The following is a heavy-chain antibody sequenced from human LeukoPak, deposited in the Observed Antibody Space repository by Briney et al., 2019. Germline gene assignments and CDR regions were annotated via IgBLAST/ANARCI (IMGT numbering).Heavy chain of an antibody. CDR1: GFTFSNYA. CDR3: TTYGSGRKFDY. D-gene: IGHD3-10*01. CDR2: ISYDDTNK. Sequence: GGSLRLSCAASGFTFSNYALHWVRQAPGKGLEWVAVISYDDTNKYYVDSVKGRFTISRDNSKNTLYLQMNSLKSEDTAVYYCTTYGSGRKFDYWGQGILVTVSS. J-gene: IGHJ4*02. V-gene: IGHV3-30*04.